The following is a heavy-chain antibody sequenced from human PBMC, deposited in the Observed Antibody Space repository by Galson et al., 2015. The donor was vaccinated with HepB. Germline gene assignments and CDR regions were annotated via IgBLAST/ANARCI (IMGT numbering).Heavy chain of an antibody. CDR1: GFTFSSYA. CDR3: ARDLSSSPRGMDV. D-gene: IGHD6-6*01. Sequence: SLRLSCAASGFTFSSYAMHWVRQAPGKGLEWVAVISYDGSNKYYADSVKGRFTISRDNSKNTLYLQMNSLRAEDTAVYYCARDLSSSPRGMDVWGQGTTVTVSS. J-gene: IGHJ6*02. V-gene: IGHV3-30-3*01. CDR2: ISYDGSNK.